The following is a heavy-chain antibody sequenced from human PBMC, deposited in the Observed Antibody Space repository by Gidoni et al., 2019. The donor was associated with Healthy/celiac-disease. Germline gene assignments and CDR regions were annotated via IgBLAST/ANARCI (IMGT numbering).Heavy chain of an antibody. CDR1: GITFSDYY. CDR3: ARERPEDYFDY. CDR2: ISSSSSYT. J-gene: IGHJ4*02. V-gene: IGHV3-11*06. Sequence: VLLVVSGGGLIKPGGSLRLSCPTPGITFSDYYMSGIRQAPGKGLEWVSYISSSSSYTNYADCVKGRFTISRDNAKNSLYLQMNSLRAEDTAVYYCARERPEDYFDYWGQGTLVTVSS.